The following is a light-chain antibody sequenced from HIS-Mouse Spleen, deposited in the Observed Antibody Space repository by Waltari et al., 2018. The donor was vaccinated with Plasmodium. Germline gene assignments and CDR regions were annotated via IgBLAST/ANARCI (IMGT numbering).Light chain of an antibody. CDR3: QQYYSYPLT. J-gene: IGKJ4*01. Sequence: AIRMTQSPSSFSASTGDRVTITCRASQGISSYLACYQQKPGKAPKLLIYAASTLQSGVPSRFSGNGSGTDFTLTISCLQSEDFATYYCQQYYSYPLTFGGGTKVEIK. CDR2: AAS. CDR1: QGISSY. V-gene: IGKV1-8*01.